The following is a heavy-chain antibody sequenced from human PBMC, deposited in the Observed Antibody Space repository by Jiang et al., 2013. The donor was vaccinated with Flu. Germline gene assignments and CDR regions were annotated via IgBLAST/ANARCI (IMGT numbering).Heavy chain of an antibody. CDR2: IIPIFGTP. D-gene: IGHD3-22*01. CDR3: ARGPDTSSYYYFY. J-gene: IGHJ4*02. V-gene: IGHV1-69*06. Sequence: GAEVKKPGSSVKVSCKASGGTFTISAISWVRQAPGQGLEWLGGIIPIFGTPNYAQKFQGRVTITADRSTSTVYMALSRLRCDDTAVYYCARGPDTSSYYYFYWGQGTLVTVSS. CDR1: GGTFTISA.